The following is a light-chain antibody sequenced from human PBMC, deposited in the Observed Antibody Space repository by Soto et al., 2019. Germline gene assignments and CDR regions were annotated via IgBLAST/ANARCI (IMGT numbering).Light chain of an antibody. CDR2: FNRDGSH. CDR1: SGHSDYG. J-gene: IGLJ2*01. Sequence: QPVLTQSPSASASLGASVKLTCTLSSGHSDYGIAWHQQQPDKGPRYLMKFNRDGSHNKGDGIPDRFSGSSAWAERGLIIPSLQSDDEADYYFQTWDTVVVFGGGTRVTVL. CDR3: QTWDTVVV. V-gene: IGLV4-69*01.